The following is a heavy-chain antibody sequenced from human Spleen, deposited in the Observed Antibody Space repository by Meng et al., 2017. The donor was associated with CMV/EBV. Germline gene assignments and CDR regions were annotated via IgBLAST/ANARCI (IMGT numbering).Heavy chain of an antibody. CDR3: AQRVRGGFDP. CDR2: IYYSGST. J-gene: IGHJ5*02. V-gene: IGHV4-39*07. CDR1: GGSISSSSYY. D-gene: IGHD2-21*01. Sequence: GSLRLSCTVSGGSISSSSYYWGWIRQPPGKGLEWIGSIYYSGSTYYNPSLKSRVTISVDTSKNQFSLKLSSVTAADTAVYYCAQRVRGGFDPWGQGTLVTVSS.